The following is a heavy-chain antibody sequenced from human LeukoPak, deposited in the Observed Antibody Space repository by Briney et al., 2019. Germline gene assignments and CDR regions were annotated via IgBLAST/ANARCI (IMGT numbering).Heavy chain of an antibody. CDR1: GGSFSGYY. CDR2: INHSGST. D-gene: IGHD5-12*01. Sequence: SETLSLTCAVYGGSFSGYYWSWIRQPPGKGLEWIGEINHSGSTNYNPSLKSRVTISVDTSKNQFSLKLSSVTAADTAVYYCARGGVATSRSTQNHFDYWGQGTLVTVSS. CDR3: ARGGVATSRSTQNHFDY. V-gene: IGHV4-34*01. J-gene: IGHJ4*02.